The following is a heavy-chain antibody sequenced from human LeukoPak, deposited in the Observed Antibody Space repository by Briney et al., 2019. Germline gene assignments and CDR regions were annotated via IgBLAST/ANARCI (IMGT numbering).Heavy chain of an antibody. CDR3: ARALRPVGGYFDY. J-gene: IGHJ4*02. CDR1: GFTFSSYA. Sequence: GGSLRLSCAASGFTFSSYAMHWVRQAPGKGLEWVAVISYDGSNKYYADSVKGRFTISRDNSKNTLYLQMNSLRAEDTAVYYCARALRPVGGYFDYWGQGTLVTASS. CDR2: ISYDGSNK. V-gene: IGHV3-30*04. D-gene: IGHD3-16*01.